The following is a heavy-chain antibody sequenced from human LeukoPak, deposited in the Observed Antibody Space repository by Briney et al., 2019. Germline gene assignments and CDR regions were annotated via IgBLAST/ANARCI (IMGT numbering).Heavy chain of an antibody. Sequence: GGSLRLSCAASGFTFSSYWMHWVRQAPGKGLVWVSRIKSDGGYTNYADSVKGRFTISRDNAKNTLYLQMNSLRAEDTAVHYCARVAVAGNRAFDIWGQGTMVTVSS. J-gene: IGHJ3*02. V-gene: IGHV3-74*01. D-gene: IGHD6-19*01. CDR2: IKSDGGYT. CDR3: ARVAVAGNRAFDI. CDR1: GFTFSSYW.